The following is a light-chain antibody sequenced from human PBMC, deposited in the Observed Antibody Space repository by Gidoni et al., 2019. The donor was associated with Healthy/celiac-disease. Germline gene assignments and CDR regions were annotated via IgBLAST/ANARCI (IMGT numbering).Light chain of an antibody. Sequence: DIVFTQSPATLSLSPGERATLSCRASQSVSSYLAWYQQKPGQAPRLLIYDASNRATGIPARFSGSGSGTDFTLTISSLEPEDFAVYYCQQRSNWPTFGQXTKVEIK. CDR3: QQRSNWPT. CDR2: DAS. V-gene: IGKV3-11*01. J-gene: IGKJ1*01. CDR1: QSVSSY.